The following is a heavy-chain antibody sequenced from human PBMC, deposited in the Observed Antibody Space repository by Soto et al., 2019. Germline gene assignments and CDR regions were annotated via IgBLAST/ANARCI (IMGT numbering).Heavy chain of an antibody. CDR2: ISFDGSTK. J-gene: IGHJ4*02. D-gene: IGHD6-13*01. CDR3: AREGIAESGPNFYDF. CDR1: GFTFSFYA. Sequence: QVQLVESGGDVVQPGRSLRLSCAASGFTFSFYAMHWVRQAPGKGLEWVAVISFDGSTKNYADSVKGRFTISRDNSKNTLSLQMRALKGEDTATYYCAREGIAESGPNFYDFWGQGTLVAVSS. V-gene: IGHV3-30-3*01.